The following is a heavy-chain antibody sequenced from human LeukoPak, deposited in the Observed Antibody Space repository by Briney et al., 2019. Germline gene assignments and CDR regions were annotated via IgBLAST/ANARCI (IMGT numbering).Heavy chain of an antibody. D-gene: IGHD4-17*01. CDR2: IYYSGST. V-gene: IGHV4-59*01. CDR1: GGSISSYY. Sequence: SETLSLTCTVSGGSISSYYWSRIRQPPGKGLEWIGYIYYSGSTNYNPSLKSRVTISVDTSKNQFSLKLSSVTAADTAVYYCARDRGGSPLTSYYYYYGMDVWGQGTTVTVSS. CDR3: ARDRGGSPLTSYYYYYGMDV. J-gene: IGHJ6*02.